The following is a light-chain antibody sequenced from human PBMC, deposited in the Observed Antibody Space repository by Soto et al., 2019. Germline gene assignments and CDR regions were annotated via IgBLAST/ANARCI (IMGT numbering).Light chain of an antibody. J-gene: IGLJ1*01. CDR1: SSDVGGYNY. CDR3: SSYLSTSTYV. Sequence: QSALTQPASVSGSPGQSITISCTGTSSDVGGYNYVSWYQQYPGKAPKLMIYHVSNRPSGVSNRFSGSKSGNSASLTISGLQAEDEADYYCSSYLSTSTYVFGTGTKVTVL. CDR2: HVS. V-gene: IGLV2-14*01.